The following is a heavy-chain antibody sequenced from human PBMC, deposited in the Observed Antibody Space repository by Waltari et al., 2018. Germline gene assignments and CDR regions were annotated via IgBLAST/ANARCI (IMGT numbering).Heavy chain of an antibody. CDR1: GFTFSSYW. J-gene: IGHJ4*02. V-gene: IGHV3-74*01. Sequence: EVQLVESGGGLVQPGGSLRLSCAASGFTFSSYWMHWVRQAPGKGLVWVSRINSDGSSTSYADSVKGRFTISRDNAKNTLYLQMNSLRAEDTAVYYCAKLNVVVVAATKNLPYFDYWGQGTLVTVSS. D-gene: IGHD2-15*01. CDR3: AKLNVVVVAATKNLPYFDY. CDR2: INSDGSST.